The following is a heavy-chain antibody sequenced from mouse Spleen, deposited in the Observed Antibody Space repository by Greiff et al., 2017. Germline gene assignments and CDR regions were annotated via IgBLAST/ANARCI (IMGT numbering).Heavy chain of an antibody. J-gene: IGHJ2*01. CDR2: IYPRSGNT. CDR3: AGWLPTFDY. Sequence: VQLQQSGAELARPGASVKLSCKASGYTFTSYGISWVKQRTGQGLEWIGEIYPRSGNTYYNEKFKGKATLTADKSSSTAYMELRSLTSEDSAVYFCAGWLPTFDYWGQGTPLPVSS. V-gene: IGHV1-81*01. CDR1: GYTFTSYG. D-gene: IGHD2-2*01.